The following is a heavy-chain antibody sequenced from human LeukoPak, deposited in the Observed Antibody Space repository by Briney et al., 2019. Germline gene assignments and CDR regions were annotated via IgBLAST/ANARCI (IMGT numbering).Heavy chain of an antibody. J-gene: IGHJ4*02. Sequence: SVKVSCKASGGTFSSYAISWVRQAPGQGLEWMGRIIPILGIANYAQKFQGRVTITADKSTSTAYTELSSLRSEDTAVYYCASGITMVRGVTPVDYWGQGTLVTVSS. CDR2: IIPILGIA. D-gene: IGHD3-10*01. CDR3: ASGITMVRGVTPVDY. V-gene: IGHV1-69*04. CDR1: GGTFSSYA.